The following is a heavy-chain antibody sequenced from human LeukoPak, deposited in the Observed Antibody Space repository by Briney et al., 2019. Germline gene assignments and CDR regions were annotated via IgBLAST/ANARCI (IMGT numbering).Heavy chain of an antibody. CDR2: ISSSGSTI. Sequence: PGGSLRLSCAASGLTFSDYYMSWIRQAPGKGLEWVSYISSSGSTIYYADSVKGRFTISRDNAKNSLYLQMNSLRAEDTAVYYCARGYQPYDFWSGYPGYWGQGTLVTVSS. CDR1: GLTFSDYY. CDR3: ARGYQPYDFWSGYPGY. J-gene: IGHJ4*02. V-gene: IGHV3-11*04. D-gene: IGHD3-3*01.